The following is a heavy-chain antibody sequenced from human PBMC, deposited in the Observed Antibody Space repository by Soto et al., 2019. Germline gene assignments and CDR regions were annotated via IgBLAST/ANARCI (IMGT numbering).Heavy chain of an antibody. CDR1: NSYY. J-gene: IGHJ4*02. CDR3: ARRYGGNFDY. V-gene: IGHV4-59*01. Sequence: NSYYWSWIRQPPGKGLEWIGYIYYSGSTNYNPSLKSRVTISVDTSKNQFSLKLRSVTGADTAVYYCARRYGGNFDYWGQGTLVTVSS. CDR2: IYYSGST. D-gene: IGHD1-26*01.